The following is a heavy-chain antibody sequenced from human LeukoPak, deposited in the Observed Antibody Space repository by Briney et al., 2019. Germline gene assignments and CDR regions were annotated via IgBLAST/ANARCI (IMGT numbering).Heavy chain of an antibody. V-gene: IGHV1-69*05. CDR1: GGTFSSYA. Sequence: SVKVSCKASGGTFSSYAISWVRQAPGQGLEWMGGIIPIFGTANYAQKFQGRVTITTDESTSTAYMELSSLRSEDTAVYYCARRGGGGPGNWYFDLWGRGTLVTVSS. CDR3: ARRGGGGPGNWYFDL. CDR2: IIPIFGTA. D-gene: IGHD3-10*01. J-gene: IGHJ2*01.